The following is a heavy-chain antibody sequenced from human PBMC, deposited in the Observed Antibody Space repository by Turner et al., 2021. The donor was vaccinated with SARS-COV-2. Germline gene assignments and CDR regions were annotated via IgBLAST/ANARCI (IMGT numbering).Heavy chain of an antibody. CDR2: MNPNSGYT. Sequence: QVQLVQSGAEVKKPGASVKVSCRASGYTFTSYDINWVRQATGQGLEWMGWMNPNSGYTGYAQKFQGRVTMTRNTSISTAYMELSSLRSEDTAVYYCARNYYDSSGYRGDDYWGQGTLVTVSS. CDR1: GYTFTSYD. CDR3: ARNYYDSSGYRGDDY. J-gene: IGHJ4*02. V-gene: IGHV1-8*01. D-gene: IGHD3-22*01.